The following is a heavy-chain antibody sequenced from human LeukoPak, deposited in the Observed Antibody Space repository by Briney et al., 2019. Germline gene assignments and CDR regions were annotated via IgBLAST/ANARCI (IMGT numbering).Heavy chain of an antibody. CDR3: ARDSGYSSGWYGGPNFDY. CDR2: IYTSGST. V-gene: IGHV4-61*02. Sequence: SETLSLTCTVSGGSISSGSYYWSWIRQPAWKGLEWIGRIYTSGSTNYNPSLKSRVTISVDTSKNQFSLKLSSVTAADTAVYYCARDSGYSSGWYGGPNFDYWGQGTLVTVSS. D-gene: IGHD6-19*01. CDR1: GGSISSGSYY. J-gene: IGHJ4*02.